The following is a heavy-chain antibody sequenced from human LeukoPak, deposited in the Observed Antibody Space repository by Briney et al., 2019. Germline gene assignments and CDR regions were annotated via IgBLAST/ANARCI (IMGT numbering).Heavy chain of an antibody. J-gene: IGHJ3*02. D-gene: IGHD5-18*01. CDR3: ARDLQLGPPSAFDI. CDR1: GFIFSSHT. V-gene: IGHV3-21*01. CDR2: ISSASDI. Sequence: GGSLRLSCADSGFIFSSHTRNWVRQAPGKGLEWVSSISSASDIYYADSVKGRFTISRDNAKNSLYLQMNSLRAEDTAVYYCARDLQLGPPSAFDIWGQGTMVTVSS.